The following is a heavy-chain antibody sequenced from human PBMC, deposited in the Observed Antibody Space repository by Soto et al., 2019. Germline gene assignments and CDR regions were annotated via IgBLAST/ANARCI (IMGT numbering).Heavy chain of an antibody. J-gene: IGHJ4*02. Sequence: ASVKVSCKASGYTFITYAVHWVRQAPGQGIEWMGWINAGNSATKYSQRFQGRITITRETSASTAYMELSSLRSEDAAVYYCARGSGPAICDWGQGTLVTVSS. CDR2: INAGNSAT. CDR3: ARGSGPAICD. D-gene: IGHD3-3*01. CDR1: GYTFITYA. V-gene: IGHV1-3*01.